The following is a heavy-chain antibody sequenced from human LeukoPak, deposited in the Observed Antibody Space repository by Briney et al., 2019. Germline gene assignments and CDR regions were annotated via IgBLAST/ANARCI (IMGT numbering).Heavy chain of an antibody. CDR2: IYSGGST. J-gene: IGHJ6*02. D-gene: IGHD1-1*01. CDR3: ARDLGANWAYFNYYGMDV. Sequence: TGGSLRLSCAASGFTVSSNYMSWVRQTPGKGLEWVSVIYSGGSTYYADSVKGRFTISRDNSKNTLYLQMNSLRAEDTAVYYCARDLGANWAYFNYYGMDVWGQGTTVTVSS. CDR1: GFTVSSNY. V-gene: IGHV3-66*01.